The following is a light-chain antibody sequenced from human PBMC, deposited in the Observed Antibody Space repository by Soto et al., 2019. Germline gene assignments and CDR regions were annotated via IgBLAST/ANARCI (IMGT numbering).Light chain of an antibody. Sequence: GERATLSCRASQTVSGNYLAWYHQKPGQPPRLLIHSASNRASGIPARFSGSGSGTNFSLTISRLEPEDSAVYYCQQYDKLPRTFGQGTKVDNK. CDR2: SAS. J-gene: IGKJ1*01. V-gene: IGKV3-20*01. CDR1: QTVSGNY. CDR3: QQYDKLPRT.